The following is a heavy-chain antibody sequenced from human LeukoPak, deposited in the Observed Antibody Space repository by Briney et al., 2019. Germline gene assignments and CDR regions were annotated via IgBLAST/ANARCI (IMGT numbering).Heavy chain of an antibody. V-gene: IGHV1-69*06. J-gene: IGHJ4*02. CDR3: ATDSSSWYRYFDY. D-gene: IGHD6-13*01. CDR1: GGTFSSYA. CDR2: IIPIFGTA. Sequence: SVKVSCKASGGTFSSYAISWVRQAPGRGLEWMGGIIPIFGTADYAQKFQGRVTMTEDTSTDTAYMELSSLRSEDTAVYYCATDSSSWYRYFDYWGQGTLVTVSS.